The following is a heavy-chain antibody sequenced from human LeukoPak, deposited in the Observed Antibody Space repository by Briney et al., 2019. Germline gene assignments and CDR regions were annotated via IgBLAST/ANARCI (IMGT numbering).Heavy chain of an antibody. Sequence: PSETLSLTCTVSGGSITSGDYYWSWVRQPPGKGLEWIAYIYHSGTTYYNPSLKSRVTISVDTSKNQFSLKLSSVTAADTAVYYCARDRGITMIRGYYGMDVWGQGTTVTVSS. J-gene: IGHJ6*02. V-gene: IGHV4-30-4*02. CDR3: ARDRGITMIRGYYGMDV. CDR1: GGSITSGDYY. CDR2: IYHSGTT. D-gene: IGHD3-22*01.